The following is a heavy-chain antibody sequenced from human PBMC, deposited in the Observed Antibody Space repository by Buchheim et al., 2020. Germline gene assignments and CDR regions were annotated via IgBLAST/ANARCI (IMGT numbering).Heavy chain of an antibody. J-gene: IGHJ6*02. CDR1: GFTFSSYG. CDR2: ISYDGSNK. Sequence: QVQLVESGGGVVQPGRSLRLSCAASGFTFSSYGMHWVRQAPGKGLERVAVISYDGSNKYYADSVKGRFTISRDNSKNTLYLQMNGLRAEDTAVYYCAKEFAAGLEGMDVWGQGTT. D-gene: IGHD1-1*01. V-gene: IGHV3-30*18. CDR3: AKEFAAGLEGMDV.